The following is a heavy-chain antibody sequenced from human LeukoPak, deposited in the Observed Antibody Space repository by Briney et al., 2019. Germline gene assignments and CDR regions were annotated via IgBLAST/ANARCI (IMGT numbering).Heavy chain of an antibody. J-gene: IGHJ4*02. Sequence: GESLKISCKGSGYSFTSYWIGWVRQLPGKGLEWMGIIYPGDSDTRYSPSFQGQVTISADKSISTAYLQWSSLKASDTAMYYCARHSLADFRILTGYFYFDYWGQGTLVTVSS. V-gene: IGHV5-51*01. CDR1: GYSFTSYW. D-gene: IGHD3-9*01. CDR3: ARHSLADFRILTGYFYFDY. CDR2: IYPGDSDT.